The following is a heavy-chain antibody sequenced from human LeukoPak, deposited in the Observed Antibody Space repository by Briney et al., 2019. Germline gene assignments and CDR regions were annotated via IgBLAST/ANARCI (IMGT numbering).Heavy chain of an antibody. V-gene: IGHV3-21*01. CDR1: GFTFSSYS. CDR2: ISSSSSYI. D-gene: IGHD2-2*01. CDR3: ARESRGQLLLFWFDP. Sequence: GGSLRLSCAASGFTFSSYSMNWVRQAPGKGLEWVSSISSSSSYIYYADSVKGRFTISRDNAKNSLYLQMNSLRAEDTAVYYCARESRGQLLLFWFDPWGQGTLVTVSS. J-gene: IGHJ5*02.